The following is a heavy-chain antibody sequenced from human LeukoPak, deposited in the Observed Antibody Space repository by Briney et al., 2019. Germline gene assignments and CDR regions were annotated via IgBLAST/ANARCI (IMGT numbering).Heavy chain of an antibody. CDR2: ISSSSSYI. CDR3: AKDVGKWESLHFFDY. D-gene: IGHD1-26*01. V-gene: IGHV3-21*04. Sequence: GGSLRLSCAVSGFTFSSYSMNWVRQAPGKGLERVSFISSSSSYIYYADSVKGRFTISRDDSRNTLYLQMNSLRGDDTAVYYCAKDVGKWESLHFFDYWGQGTLVTVSS. J-gene: IGHJ4*02. CDR1: GFTFSSYS.